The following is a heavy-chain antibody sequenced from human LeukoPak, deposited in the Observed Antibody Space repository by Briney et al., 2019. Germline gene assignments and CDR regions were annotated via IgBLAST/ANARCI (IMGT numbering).Heavy chain of an antibody. V-gene: IGHV4-39*07. Sequence: SETLSLTCTVSGGSISRSSYYWGWIRQPPGKGLEWIGSIYYSGSTYYNPSLKSRVTISVDTSKNQFSLKLSSVTAADTAVYYCARDRLRPTNWFDPWGQGTLVTVSS. CDR3: ARDRLRPTNWFDP. CDR1: GGSISRSSYY. D-gene: IGHD6-6*01. J-gene: IGHJ5*02. CDR2: IYYSGST.